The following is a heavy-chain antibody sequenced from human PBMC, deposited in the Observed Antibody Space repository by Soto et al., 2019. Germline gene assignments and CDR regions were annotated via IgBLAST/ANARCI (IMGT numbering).Heavy chain of an antibody. J-gene: IGHJ6*02. CDR3: ARGNYYGSGSSDYYYYGMDV. CDR1: GGTFSSYT. D-gene: IGHD3-10*01. V-gene: IGHV1-69*02. Sequence: QVQLVQSGAEVKKPGSSVKVSCKASGGTFSSYTISWVRQAPGQGLEWMGRIIPILGIANYAQKFQGRVTITADKSTRTAYMELSSLRSEDTAVYYCARGNYYGSGSSDYYYYGMDVWGQGTTVTVSS. CDR2: IIPILGIA.